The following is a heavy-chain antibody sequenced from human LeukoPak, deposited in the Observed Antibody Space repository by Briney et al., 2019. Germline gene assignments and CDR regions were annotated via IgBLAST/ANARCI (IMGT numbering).Heavy chain of an antibody. J-gene: IGHJ4*02. CDR3: ARSRGIAAYFDS. V-gene: IGHV4-39*02. D-gene: IGHD6-6*01. CDR2: IYYSGST. CDR1: GRSISSSSYY. Sequence: SQTLSLTCTVSGRSISSSSYYCGWIRQPPWKGLEWIGSIYYSGSTYYHPSLKSRVTISADTSKSPFSLTLSSVTAADTAVYYCARSRGIAAYFDSWGQGTLVTVSS.